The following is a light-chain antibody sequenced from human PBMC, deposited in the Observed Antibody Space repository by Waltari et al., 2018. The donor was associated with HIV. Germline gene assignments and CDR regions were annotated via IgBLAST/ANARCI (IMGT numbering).Light chain of an antibody. CDR3: QQYNHWPPYT. Sequence: EVVLTQSQATLSVSLGARATLSCRASQSINSHLAWYQHKPGQAPRLLFYGASTRATGVPARFSGSGSGTDFTLTISGLQSEDFAVYYCQQYNHWPPYTFGQGTKLEIK. CDR2: GAS. J-gene: IGKJ2*01. CDR1: QSINSH. V-gene: IGKV3-15*01.